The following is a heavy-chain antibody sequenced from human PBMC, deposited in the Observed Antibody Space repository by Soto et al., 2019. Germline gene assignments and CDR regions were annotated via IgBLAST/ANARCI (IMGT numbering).Heavy chain of an antibody. J-gene: IGHJ6*04. Sequence: PKLVKPTQTLTLACTFSGFSLTTTGVSVGWIRQPPGKALEWLALIYWNEDKRYSPSLKSRVAITKDTSKNQVVLIMTNMDPVDTGTYYGVYRPNYVYGMYGWGKRTTVTVS. CDR3: VYRPNYVYGMYG. D-gene: IGHD3-10*02. V-gene: IGHV2-5*01. CDR2: IYWNEDK. CDR1: GFSLTTTGVS.